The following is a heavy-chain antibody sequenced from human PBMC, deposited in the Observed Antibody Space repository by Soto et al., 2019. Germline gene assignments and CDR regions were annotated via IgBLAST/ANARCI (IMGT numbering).Heavy chain of an antibody. CDR1: GGSISSSNW. J-gene: IGHJ4*02. CDR3: ARAPVVTAIPTD. CDR2: IYHSGST. D-gene: IGHD2-21*02. Sequence: QVQLQESGPGLVKPSGTLSLTCAVSGGSISSSNWWSWVRQPPGKGLEWIGEIYHSGSTNYNPSLRSRVTISVDQSKNQFSLKLSSVTAADTAVYYCARAPVVTAIPTDWGQGTLVTVSS. V-gene: IGHV4-4*02.